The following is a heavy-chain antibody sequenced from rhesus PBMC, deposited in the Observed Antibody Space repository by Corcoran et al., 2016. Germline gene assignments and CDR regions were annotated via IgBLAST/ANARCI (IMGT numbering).Heavy chain of an antibody. CDR2: IDWEDDK. V-gene: IGHV2S2*01. CDR1: GFSLSTSGMR. J-gene: IGHJ4*01. CDR3: ARSDSSWSDYFDY. Sequence: QVTLKESGPALVKPTQTLTLTCTFSGFSLSTSGMRVSWIRQPPGKALEWLARIDWEDDKYYSTSLRSRLTISKDTSKNQVVLTMTNMDPVDTTTYYCARSDSSWSDYFDYWGQGVLVTVSS. D-gene: IGHD6-13*01.